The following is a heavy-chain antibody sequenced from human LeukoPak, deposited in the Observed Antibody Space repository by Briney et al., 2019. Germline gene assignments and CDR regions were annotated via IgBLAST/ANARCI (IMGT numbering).Heavy chain of an antibody. CDR2: IYYSGST. D-gene: IGHD3-3*02. J-gene: IGHJ4*02. CDR1: GYSISSGYY. CDR3: ARHFIHSQGYFDY. V-gene: IGHV4-38-2*02. Sequence: PSETLSLTCTVSGYSISSGYYWGWIRQPPGKGLEWIGSIYYSGSTYYNPSLKSRVTISVDTSKNQFSLKLSSVTAADTAVYYCARHFIHSQGYFDYWGQGTLVTVSS.